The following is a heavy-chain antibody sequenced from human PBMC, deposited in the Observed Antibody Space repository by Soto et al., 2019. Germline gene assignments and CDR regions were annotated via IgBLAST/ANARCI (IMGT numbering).Heavy chain of an antibody. D-gene: IGHD6-19*01. V-gene: IGHV4-34*01. CDR1: DASLSRFY. CDR3: ARARLLQWLVHSYYYGMDV. Sequence: SETLSLLCAVDDASLSRFYWNLIRQPPGKGLESNRESHHSGSTNYNPPPKSRLTISVDTSKNLFSLKLSSVTAADWAVYYCARARLLQWLVHSYYYGMDVWGQGTTVTVSS. J-gene: IGHJ6*02. CDR2: SHHSGST.